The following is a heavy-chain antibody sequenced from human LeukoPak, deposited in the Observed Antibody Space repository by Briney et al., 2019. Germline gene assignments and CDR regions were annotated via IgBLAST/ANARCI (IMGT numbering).Heavy chain of an antibody. CDR1: GFTFSSYS. CDR3: AQGIAVAGIAFDI. V-gene: IGHV3-21*01. CDR2: ISSSSSYI. J-gene: IGHJ3*02. D-gene: IGHD6-19*01. Sequence: QAGGSLRLSCAASGFTFSSYSMNWVRQAPGKGLEWVSSISSSSSYIYYADSVKGRFTISRDNAKNSLYLQMNSLRAEDTAVYYCAQGIAVAGIAFDIWGQGTMVTVSS.